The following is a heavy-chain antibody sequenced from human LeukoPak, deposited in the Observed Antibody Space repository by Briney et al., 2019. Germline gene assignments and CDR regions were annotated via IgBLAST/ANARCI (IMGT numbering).Heavy chain of an antibody. CDR1: GFTFSNYW. J-gene: IGHJ4*02. CDR2: IKEDGTEI. D-gene: IGHD6-13*01. CDR3: ARDPYSSSSGPGDY. V-gene: IGHV3-7*01. Sequence: GGSLRLSCAASGFTFSNYWMNWVRQAPGKGLEWVANIKEDGTEIYYLESVKGRFTISRDNARNTLFLQMNSLRAEDTAVYYCARDPYSSSSGPGDYWGQGTLVTVSS.